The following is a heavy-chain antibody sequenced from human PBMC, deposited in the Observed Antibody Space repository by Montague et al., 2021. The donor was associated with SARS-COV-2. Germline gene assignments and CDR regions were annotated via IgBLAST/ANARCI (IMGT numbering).Heavy chain of an antibody. V-gene: IGHV4-61*02. CDR2: ISTTGSP. Sequence: TLSLTCTLSGDSISGNNLYWTWIRQPAGKGLEWIGRISTTGSPEYNPSLKSRVTLSLDTSKNQFSLRLSSVTAADTAMYYCTIEGHITTICSGCPRNWCDPWGQGTLVTVSS. CDR3: TIEGHITTICSGCPRNWCDP. J-gene: IGHJ5*02. D-gene: IGHD2-2*01. CDR1: GDSISGNNLY.